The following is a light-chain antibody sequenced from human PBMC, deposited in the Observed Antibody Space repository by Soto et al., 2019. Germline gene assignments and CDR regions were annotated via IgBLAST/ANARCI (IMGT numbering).Light chain of an antibody. CDR2: EVN. Sequence: QSALTQPASVSGSPGQSITISCTGTSSDVGGYNYVSWYQQHPGKDPKLMLYEVNNRPSGVSNRFSGSKSGNTASLTISGLQAEDEADYYCSSYTSSSTVVFGGGTKVTVL. V-gene: IGLV2-14*01. CDR3: SSYTSSSTVV. CDR1: SSDVGGYNY. J-gene: IGLJ2*01.